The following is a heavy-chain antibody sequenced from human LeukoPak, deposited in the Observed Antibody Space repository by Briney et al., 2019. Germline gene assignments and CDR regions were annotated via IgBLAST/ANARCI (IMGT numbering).Heavy chain of an antibody. CDR1: GYTFTSYG. J-gene: IGHJ4*02. V-gene: IGHV1-18*01. Sequence: ASVKVSCKASGYTFTSYGISWVRQAPGQGLEWMGWISAYNGNTNYAQKFQGRVTITADESTSTAYMELSSLRSEDTAVYYCASSTQVAGYSSSWLNFVAGYWGQGTLVTVSS. CDR2: ISAYNGNT. CDR3: ASSTQVAGYSSSWLNFVAGY. D-gene: IGHD6-13*01.